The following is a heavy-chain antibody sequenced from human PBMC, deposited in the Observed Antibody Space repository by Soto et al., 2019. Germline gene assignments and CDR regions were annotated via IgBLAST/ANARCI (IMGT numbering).Heavy chain of an antibody. Sequence: QVQLQESGPGLVKPSGTLSLTCAVTSGSISSSNWWSWVRQPPGKGLEWIGETYHSGSTNYNPSRKSPVTISVEKSKTQCSLKMSSVTAADTAVYYCARDDHTYGYGSSNNAFDIWGQGTMVTVSS. J-gene: IGHJ3*02. D-gene: IGHD3-10*01. V-gene: IGHV4-4*02. CDR2: TYHSGST. CDR1: SGSISSSNW. CDR3: ARDDHTYGYGSSNNAFDI.